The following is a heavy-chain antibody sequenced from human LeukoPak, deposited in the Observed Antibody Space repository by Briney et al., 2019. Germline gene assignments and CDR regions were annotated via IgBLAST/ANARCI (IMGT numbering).Heavy chain of an antibody. Sequence: GGSLTLSCLGSGFGVSNYWMTWHRPAPGEGLEWVANIKEDGSVIYYADSVKGRFTISRDNAKNSVYLQMNSLRVEDTALYYCATGRWFGEFAGSAFEDWGQGTLVTVSS. CDR1: GFGVSNYW. CDR3: ATGRWFGEFAGSAFED. CDR2: IKEDGSVI. D-gene: IGHD3-10*01. V-gene: IGHV3-7*01. J-gene: IGHJ4*02.